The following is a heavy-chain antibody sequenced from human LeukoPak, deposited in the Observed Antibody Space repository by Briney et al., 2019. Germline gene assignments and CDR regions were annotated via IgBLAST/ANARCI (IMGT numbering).Heavy chain of an antibody. D-gene: IGHD3-9*01. Sequence: SETLSLTCTVSGGSISSSNYYWGWIRQPPGKGLEWIGSIYYSGSTYYNPSLKSRVTISVHTSKNQFSLKLSSVTAADTAVYYCARHRRHYDISTGYYAGPLDIWGQGTMVTVSS. CDR2: IYYSGST. CDR1: GGSISSSNYY. J-gene: IGHJ3*02. V-gene: IGHV4-39*01. CDR3: ARHRRHYDISTGYYAGPLDI.